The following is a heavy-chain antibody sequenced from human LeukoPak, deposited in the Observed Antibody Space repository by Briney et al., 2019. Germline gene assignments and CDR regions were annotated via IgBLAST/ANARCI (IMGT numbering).Heavy chain of an antibody. CDR3: AKAGLCFGIDY. J-gene: IGHJ4*02. Sequence: GWSLRLSCAASGCSFSSYAMIGVRQAPGKGLDWVSAISVSGGSTYYADSGKGRFTISRENAKNTLYLQTNSLRAEDTAVYYCAKAGLCFGIDYWGQGTLVTVSS. D-gene: IGHD3-10*01. CDR1: GCSFSSYA. CDR2: ISVSGGST. V-gene: IGHV3-23*01.